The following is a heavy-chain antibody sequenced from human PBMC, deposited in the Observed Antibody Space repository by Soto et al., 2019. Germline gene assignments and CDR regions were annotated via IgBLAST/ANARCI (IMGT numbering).Heavy chain of an antibody. V-gene: IGHV3-23*01. D-gene: IGHD6-13*01. CDR3: ANHGIAAAGTGYYYYYMDV. CDR1: GFTFSSYA. CDR2: ISGSGGST. J-gene: IGHJ6*03. Sequence: GGSLRLSCAASGFTFSSYAMSWVRQAPGKGLEWVSAISGSGGSTYYADSVKGRFTISRDNSKNTLYLQMNSLRAEDTAVYYCANHGIAAAGTGYYYYYMDVWGKGTTVTVSS.